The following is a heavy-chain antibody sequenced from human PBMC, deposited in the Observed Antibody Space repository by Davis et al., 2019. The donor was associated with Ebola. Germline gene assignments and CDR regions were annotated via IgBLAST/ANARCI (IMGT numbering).Heavy chain of an antibody. D-gene: IGHD1-1*01. CDR2: MNPNSGNT. V-gene: IGHV1-18*01. J-gene: IGHJ3*02. CDR3: ASGDSTTYADAFDI. CDR1: GYTFTSYG. Sequence: ASVKVSCKASGYTFTSYGISWVRQAPGQGLEWMGWMNPNSGNTGYAQKFQGRVTMTTDTSTSTAYMELRSPRSDDTAVYYCASGDSTTYADAFDIWGQGTMVTVSS.